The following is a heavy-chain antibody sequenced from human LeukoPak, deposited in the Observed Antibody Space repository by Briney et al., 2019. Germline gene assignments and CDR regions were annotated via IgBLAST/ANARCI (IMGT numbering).Heavy chain of an antibody. D-gene: IGHD3-10*01. V-gene: IGHV3-15*01. CDR3: ATDLGLTMIRGVIVH. CDR1: GFNFHNAW. CDR2: IKSKGDGETT. J-gene: IGHJ4*02. Sequence: GRSLRLSCATSGFNFHNAWMTWVRQAPGKGLEWVGRIKSKGDGETTDYGAPVKGRFTMSRDDSKATVYLQMNLLEAEDTAMYYCATDLGLTMIRGVIVHWGQGALVIVSS.